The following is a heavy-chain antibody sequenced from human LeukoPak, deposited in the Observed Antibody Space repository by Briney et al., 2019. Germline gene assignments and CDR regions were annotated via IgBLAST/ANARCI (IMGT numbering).Heavy chain of an antibody. Sequence: SETLSLTCTVSGDSFSSYYWSWIRQPPGKGLEWIGHIYNRGNTHYNPSLKSRVTISVDTSKNQFSLTLNSVTAADTAVFYCARRPHNWGFDYWGQGTLVTVSS. V-gene: IGHV4-59*08. D-gene: IGHD7-27*01. CDR2: IYNRGNT. CDR3: ARRPHNWGFDY. J-gene: IGHJ4*02. CDR1: GDSFSSYY.